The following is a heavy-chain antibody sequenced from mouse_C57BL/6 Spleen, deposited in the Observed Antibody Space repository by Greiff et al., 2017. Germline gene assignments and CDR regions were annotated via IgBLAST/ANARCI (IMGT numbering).Heavy chain of an antibody. CDR1: GFTFTDYY. D-gene: IGHD1-1*01. Sequence: EVQLQESGGGLVQPGGSLSLSCAASGFTFTDYYMSWVRQPPGKALEWLGFIRNKANGYTTEYSASVKGRFTISRDNSQSILYLQMNALRAEDSATYYCARYIYYGSLYYFDYWGQGTTLTVSS. J-gene: IGHJ2*01. CDR2: IRNKANGYTT. V-gene: IGHV7-3*01. CDR3: ARYIYYGSLYYFDY.